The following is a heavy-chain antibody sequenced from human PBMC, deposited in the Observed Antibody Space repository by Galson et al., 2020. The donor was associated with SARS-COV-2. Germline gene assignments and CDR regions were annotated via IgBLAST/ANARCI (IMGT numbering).Heavy chain of an antibody. CDR2: IDPSDSYT. CDR3: ARFGSESYYDYDYYLYMGV. CDR1: GYSFTSYW. J-gene: IGHJ6*03. V-gene: IGHV5-10-1*01. D-gene: IGHD3-10*01. Sequence: HGESLKISCKGSGYSFTSYWISWVRQMHGKGLEWMGRIDPSDSYTNYSPSFQGHVTISADKSISTAYLQWSSLKASDTATYYCARFGSESYYDYDYYLYMGVWGKGTTVTVAS.